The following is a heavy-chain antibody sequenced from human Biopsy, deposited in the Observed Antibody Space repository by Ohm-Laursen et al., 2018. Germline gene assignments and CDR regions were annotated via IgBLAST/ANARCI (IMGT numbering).Heavy chain of an antibody. CDR2: VYYTGST. D-gene: IGHD3-22*01. V-gene: IGHV4-59*01. J-gene: IGHJ2*01. Sequence: SDTLSLTCTVSGDSISSYYWSWIRQPPGKGLEWIGYVYYTGSTDYNYSLQSRVTISVDTSKYHFSLRLRSVTPADTAIYYCARDRGYYSDRTVPGYFDLWGRGTLVTVSS. CDR3: ARDRGYYSDRTVPGYFDL. CDR1: GDSISSYY.